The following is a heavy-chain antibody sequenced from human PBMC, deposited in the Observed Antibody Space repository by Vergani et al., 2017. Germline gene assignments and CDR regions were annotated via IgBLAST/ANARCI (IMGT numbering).Heavy chain of an antibody. D-gene: IGHD6-13*01. CDR2: ISWNSGSI. J-gene: IGHJ4*02. Sequence: EVQLVESGGGLVQPGRSLRLSCAASGFTFDDYAMHWVRQAPGKGLEWVSGISWNSGSIGYVDSVKGRFTISRDNAKNSLYLQMNSLRAEDTAVYYCASPRGSAAAGSGGYWGQGTLVTVSS. V-gene: IGHV3-9*01. CDR3: ASPRGSAAAGSGGY. CDR1: GFTFDDYA.